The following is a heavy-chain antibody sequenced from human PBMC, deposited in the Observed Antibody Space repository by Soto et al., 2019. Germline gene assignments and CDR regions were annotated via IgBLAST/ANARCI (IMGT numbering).Heavy chain of an antibody. CDR1: GFTFSSYG. D-gene: IGHD3-10*01. CDR2: IWYDGSNK. V-gene: IGHV3-33*01. CDR3: ARGFMAAYYGMDV. Sequence: GGSLRLSCAASGFTFSSYGMHWVRQAPGKGLEWVAVIWYDGSNKYYADSVKDRFTISRDNSKNTLYLQMNSLRAEDTAVYYCARGFMAAYYGMDVWGQGTTVTVSS. J-gene: IGHJ6*02.